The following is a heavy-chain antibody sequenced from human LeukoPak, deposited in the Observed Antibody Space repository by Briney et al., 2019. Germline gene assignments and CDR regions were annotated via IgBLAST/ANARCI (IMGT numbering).Heavy chain of an antibody. Sequence: GGSLRLSCAASGFTFSDHYMDWVRQAPGKGLEWVCRIRNKANSYTTEYAAPVKGRFSISRDESENLVYLQMNSLKTEDTAVYYCARGPSISTTHTAYYYGMDVWGKGTTVTVSS. J-gene: IGHJ6*04. CDR3: ARGPSISTTHTAYYYGMDV. V-gene: IGHV3-72*01. CDR1: GFTFSDHY. CDR2: IRNKANSYTT. D-gene: IGHD1-1*01.